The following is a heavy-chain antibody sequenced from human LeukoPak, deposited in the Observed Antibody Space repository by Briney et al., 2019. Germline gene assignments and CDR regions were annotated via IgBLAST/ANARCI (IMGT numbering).Heavy chain of an antibody. Sequence: GASVKVSCKASGYTFTSYTMNWVRQAPGQGLEWMGWINTNTGNPTYAQGFTGRFVFSLDTSVSTAYLQISSLKAEDTAVYYCAEGGYSYGGQSNYYYYGMDVWGQGTTVTVSS. J-gene: IGHJ6*02. CDR1: GYTFTSYT. D-gene: IGHD5-18*01. CDR3: AEGGYSYGGQSNYYYYGMDV. CDR2: INTNTGNP. V-gene: IGHV7-4-1*02.